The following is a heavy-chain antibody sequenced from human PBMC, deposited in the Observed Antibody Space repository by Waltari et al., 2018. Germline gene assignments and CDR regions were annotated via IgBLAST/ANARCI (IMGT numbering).Heavy chain of an antibody. CDR3: AKRIVGGPFDV. Sequence: QVRLVQSGAEVGKPGSSVRVSCQAPGGPFGPYAIPWVRQAPGQGLEWMAGIIPIYGTPNYAQKFQGRVTIAADASTRTAYMDLSSLRSDDTAVYYCAKRIVGGPFDVWGQGTVVTVSS. D-gene: IGHD1-26*01. CDR2: IIPIYGTP. CDR1: GGPFGPYA. V-gene: IGHV1-69*13. J-gene: IGHJ3*01.